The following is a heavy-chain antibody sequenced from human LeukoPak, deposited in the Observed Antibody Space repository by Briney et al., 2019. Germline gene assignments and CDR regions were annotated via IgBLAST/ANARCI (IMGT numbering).Heavy chain of an antibody. CDR1: SYTFPSYG. J-gene: IGHJ4*02. D-gene: IGHD3-10*01. Sequence: ASVKVSCKTSSYTFPSYGISWVRQAPGQGLEWMGWISVYKGNTNYAQKLQGRVTMSTDTSTSTAYMELRSLRSDDTAVYYCARDPGGLWFGELAIDYWGQGTLVTVSS. CDR2: ISVYKGNT. V-gene: IGHV1-18*04. CDR3: ARDPGGLWFGELAIDY.